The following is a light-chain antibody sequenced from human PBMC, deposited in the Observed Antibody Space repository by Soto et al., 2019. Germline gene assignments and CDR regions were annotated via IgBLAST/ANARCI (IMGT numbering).Light chain of an antibody. CDR2: KAS. CDR1: QTISSW. Sequence: DIQMTQSPSTLSGSVGDRVTITCRASQTISSWLAWYQQKPGKAPKLLIYKASTLKSGVPSRFSGSGSGTEFTFTISSLQPEDFATYYCQQYNKFSPTFGQGTKVDIK. J-gene: IGKJ1*01. V-gene: IGKV1-5*03. CDR3: QQYNKFSPT.